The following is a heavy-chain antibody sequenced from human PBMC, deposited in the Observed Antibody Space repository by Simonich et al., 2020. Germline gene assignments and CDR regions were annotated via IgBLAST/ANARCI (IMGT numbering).Heavy chain of an antibody. CDR1: GFTFSSYA. CDR2: NSGSGGST. CDR3: AKDSSLVGATDWFDP. J-gene: IGHJ5*02. D-gene: IGHD1-26*01. V-gene: IGHV3-23*01. Sequence: EVQLLESGGGLVQPGGSLRLSCAASGFTFSSYAMSWVRQAPGEGLEGVSANSGSGGSTYYANTVKGRFTIARDNSKNTLYLQMNSLRAEDTAVYYCAKDSSLVGATDWFDPWGQGTLVTVSS.